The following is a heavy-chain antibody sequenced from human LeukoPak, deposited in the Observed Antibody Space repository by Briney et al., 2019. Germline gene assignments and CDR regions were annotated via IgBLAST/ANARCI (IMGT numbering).Heavy chain of an antibody. Sequence: GGSLRLSCAASGFTFRHYYMNWVRLAPGKGLAWVANIREDGSDDTYEASVKGRFTISRDNARNSLFLQMNSLRAEDTAVYYCARGDGYYFGFWGQGTPVTVCS. V-gene: IGHV3-7*03. J-gene: IGHJ4*02. CDR1: GFTFRHYY. CDR2: IREDGSDD. CDR3: ARGDGYYFGF.